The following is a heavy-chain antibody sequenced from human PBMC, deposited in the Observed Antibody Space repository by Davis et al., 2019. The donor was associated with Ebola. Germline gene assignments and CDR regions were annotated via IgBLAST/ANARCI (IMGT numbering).Heavy chain of an antibody. CDR3: ARGDTGGQYDPDAFEI. V-gene: IGHV1-46*01. D-gene: IGHD7-27*01. CDR2: IYPSGGNS. Sequence: ASVKVSCKASGNTFTTYFMHWVRQAPGQGLEWMGIIYPSGGNSRYTQRLQDRLTMNSDTSTRTVYMELSNLSSEDTAVYYCARGDTGGQYDPDAFEIWGQGTMVTVSS. CDR1: GNTFTTYF. J-gene: IGHJ3*02.